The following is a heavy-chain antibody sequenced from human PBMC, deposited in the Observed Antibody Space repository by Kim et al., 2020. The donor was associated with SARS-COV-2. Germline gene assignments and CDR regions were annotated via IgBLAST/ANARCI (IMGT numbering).Heavy chain of an antibody. J-gene: IGHJ6*02. CDR3: ARRGV. CDR1: GGPINSTSHY. V-gene: IGHV4-39*01. Sequence: SETLSLSCTVSGGPINSTSHYWGWIRQAPGKGLEWIATLYYTRRTFYNPSLKSRATISVDTSKSQFSLTLTSVTAADTGVYYCARRGVWGQGTTVTVSS. CDR2: LYYTRRT.